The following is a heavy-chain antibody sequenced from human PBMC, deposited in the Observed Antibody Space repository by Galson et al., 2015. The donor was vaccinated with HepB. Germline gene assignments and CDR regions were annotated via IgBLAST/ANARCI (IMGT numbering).Heavy chain of an antibody. CDR2: INPSGGST. CDR1: GYTFTSYY. Sequence: SVKVSCKASGYTFTSYYMHWVRQAPGQGLEWMGIINPSGGSTSYAQKLQGRVTMTRDTSTSTVYMELSSLRSEDTAVYYCARSTTVTKALGYWGQGTLVTVSS. V-gene: IGHV1-46*04. J-gene: IGHJ4*02. D-gene: IGHD4-17*01. CDR3: ARSTTVTKALGY.